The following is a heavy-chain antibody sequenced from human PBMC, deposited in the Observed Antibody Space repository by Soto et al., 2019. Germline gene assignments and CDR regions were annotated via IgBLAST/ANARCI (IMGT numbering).Heavy chain of an antibody. Sequence: PGGSLRLSCAASGFTFSDFTMNWVRQAPGKGLEWVSSISSSSDDIYYADSVKGRFTISRDNAKNSVFLQMNSLRAEDTAVYYCARALDFWSAYFDYWGQGSLVTVSS. CDR2: ISSSSDDI. V-gene: IGHV3-21*01. D-gene: IGHD3-3*01. CDR1: GFTFSDFT. CDR3: ARALDFWSAYFDY. J-gene: IGHJ4*02.